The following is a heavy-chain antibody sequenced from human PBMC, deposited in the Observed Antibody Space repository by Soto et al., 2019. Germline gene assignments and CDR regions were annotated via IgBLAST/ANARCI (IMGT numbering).Heavy chain of an antibody. V-gene: IGHV1-69*13. CDR1: GGTFSSYA. D-gene: IGHD3-22*01. J-gene: IGHJ6*02. CDR2: IIPIFGTA. CDR3: ARARITMIVVAISYYYYGMDV. Sequence: SVRVSCKASGGTFSSYAISWVRQAPGQGLEWMGGIIPIFGTANYAQKFQGRVTITADESTSTAYMELSSLRSEDTAVYYCARARITMIVVAISYYYYGMDVWGQGTTVTVSS.